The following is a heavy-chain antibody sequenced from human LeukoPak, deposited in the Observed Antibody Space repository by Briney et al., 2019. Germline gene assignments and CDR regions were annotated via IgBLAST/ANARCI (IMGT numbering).Heavy chain of an antibody. CDR2: ISSSSSYI. V-gene: IGHV3-21*01. Sequence: GGSLRLSCAASGFTFSSYSMNWVRQAPGKGLEWVSSISSSSSYIYYADSVKGRFTISRDNAKNSLYLQMNSLRAEDTAVYYCASNDYYGSGSYFPYYYYYGMDVWGQGTTVTVSS. D-gene: IGHD3-10*01. CDR1: GFTFSSYS. CDR3: ASNDYYGSGSYFPYYYYYGMDV. J-gene: IGHJ6*02.